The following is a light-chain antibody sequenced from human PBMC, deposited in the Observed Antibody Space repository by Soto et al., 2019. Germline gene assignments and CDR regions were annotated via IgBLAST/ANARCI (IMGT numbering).Light chain of an antibody. CDR1: QSVSSN. CDR3: QQYNSWPFT. J-gene: IGKJ3*01. Sequence: EIVMTQSPATLSVSPGERATLSCRASQSVSSNLAWYQQKPGQAPRLLIYGASTRATGIPARFSGSGSGTEFTLTICSLQSEDFAVYYCQQYNSWPFTFGPGTKVDIK. V-gene: IGKV3-15*01. CDR2: GAS.